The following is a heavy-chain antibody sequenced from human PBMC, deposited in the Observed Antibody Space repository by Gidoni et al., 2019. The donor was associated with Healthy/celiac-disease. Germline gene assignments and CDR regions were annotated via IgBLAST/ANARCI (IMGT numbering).Heavy chain of an antibody. V-gene: IGHV3-7*01. CDR1: FSSYW. CDR2: IKQDGSEK. D-gene: IGHD2-15*01. CDR3: ARGKGGGYCSGGSCYSDYYYYYGMDI. J-gene: IGHJ6*02. Sequence: FSSYWMSWVRQAPGKGLEWVANIKQDGSEKYYVDSVKGRFTISRDNAKNSLYLQMNSLRAEDTAVYYCARGKGGGYCSGGSCYSDYYYYYGMDIWGQGTTVTVSS.